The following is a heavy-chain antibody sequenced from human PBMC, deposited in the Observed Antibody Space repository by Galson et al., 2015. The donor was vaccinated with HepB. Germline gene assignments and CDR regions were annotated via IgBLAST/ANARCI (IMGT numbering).Heavy chain of an antibody. D-gene: IGHD6-13*01. CDR3: ARLTIAAAVRDAFDI. Sequence: SVKVSCKASGGTFSSYAISWVRQAPGQGLEWMGGIIPIFGTANYAQKFQGRVTITADESTSTAYMELGSLRSEDTAVYYCARLTIAAAVRDAFDIWGQGTMVTVSS. V-gene: IGHV1-69*13. CDR2: IIPIFGTA. J-gene: IGHJ3*02. CDR1: GGTFSSYA.